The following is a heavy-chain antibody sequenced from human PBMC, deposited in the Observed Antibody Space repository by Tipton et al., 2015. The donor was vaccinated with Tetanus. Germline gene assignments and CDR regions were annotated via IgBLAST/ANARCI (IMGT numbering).Heavy chain of an antibody. CDR1: GGSFSGYY. D-gene: IGHD6-13*01. Sequence: TLSLTCGVYGGSFSGYYWTWIRQPPGKGLEGLGEVTHSGSTNYNPSLKSRVTMSVDTAKNRFSLTLTSVTAADMAVYYCARSISAGSVWPYEHWGQGTLVTVSS. J-gene: IGHJ4*02. V-gene: IGHV4-34*01. CDR3: ARSISAGSVWPYEH. CDR2: VTHSGST.